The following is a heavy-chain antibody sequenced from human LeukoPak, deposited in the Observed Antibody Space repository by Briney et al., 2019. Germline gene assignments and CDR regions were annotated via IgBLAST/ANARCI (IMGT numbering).Heavy chain of an antibody. Sequence: SETLSLTCTVSGGSISSYYWSWIRQPPGKGLDWIGYIFYSGNTNYNPSLKSRVTTSVDTSKNQFSLKLNSVTAADTAVYYCARTLTSGQFDYWGQGIRVTVSS. V-gene: IGHV4-59*08. D-gene: IGHD2-15*01. CDR1: GGSISSYY. CDR2: IFYSGNT. CDR3: ARTLTSGQFDY. J-gene: IGHJ4*02.